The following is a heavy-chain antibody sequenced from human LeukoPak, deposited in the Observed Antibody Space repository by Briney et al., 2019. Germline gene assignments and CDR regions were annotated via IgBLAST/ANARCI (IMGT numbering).Heavy chain of an antibody. V-gene: IGHV1-2*02. D-gene: IGHD7-27*01. Sequence: GASVTVSCKASGYTFSIYFMHWMRQAPGQRLEWMGWINPDTGGTSFAQNFQGRVTMTRDTSVSTAYMELSSLRSDDTAVYYCARGPSTGDFDFWGQGTLVTVSS. CDR1: GYTFSIYF. J-gene: IGHJ4*02. CDR2: INPDTGGT. CDR3: ARGPSTGDFDF.